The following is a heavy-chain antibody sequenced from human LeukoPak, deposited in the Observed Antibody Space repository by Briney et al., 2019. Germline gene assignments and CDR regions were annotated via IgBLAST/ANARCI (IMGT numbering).Heavy chain of an antibody. J-gene: IGHJ5*02. CDR2: SNPNSGGT. D-gene: IGHD2/OR15-2a*01. V-gene: IGHV1-2*02. Sequence: ASVKVPCKASGYTFTSYYMHWVRQAPGEGREWRGGSNPNSGGTNYVQKCQGRVTMTRETSIRTAYMQLTRLRSDDTAVYYCARSEYLLDWFDHWGQGTLVTVSS. CDR1: GYTFTSYY. CDR3: ARSEYLLDWFDH.